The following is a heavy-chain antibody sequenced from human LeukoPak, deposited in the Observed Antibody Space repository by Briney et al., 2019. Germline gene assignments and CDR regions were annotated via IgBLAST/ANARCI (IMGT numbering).Heavy chain of an antibody. CDR2: IHPSGML. D-gene: IGHD3-22*01. CDR1: GASFSTGDQY. CDR3: SRGLDSRKLGY. V-gene: IGHV4-31*03. Sequence: SETLSLTCTVPGASFSTGDQYWNWIRQSPGKGLEWIGSIHPSGMLYNNPSLETRVTTSIDTSNNQFSLHLNSVTAAETAVYFCSRGLDSRKLGYWGQGTLVTVSS. J-gene: IGHJ4*02.